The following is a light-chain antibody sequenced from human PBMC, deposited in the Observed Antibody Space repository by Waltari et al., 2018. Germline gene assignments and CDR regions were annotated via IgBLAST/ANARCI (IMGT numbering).Light chain of an antibody. CDR3: QQTSRLAFT. V-gene: IGKV6-21*01. Sequence: EVVLTQSPDFQSVTPQEKVTITCRASQSIGSSLHWYQQKPGQSPKVLIKYASQSFSGVPSRFSGSGSGTDFTLTINSLEPEDAATYYCQQTSRLAFTFGPGTKVDFK. CDR1: QSIGSS. J-gene: IGKJ3*01. CDR2: YAS.